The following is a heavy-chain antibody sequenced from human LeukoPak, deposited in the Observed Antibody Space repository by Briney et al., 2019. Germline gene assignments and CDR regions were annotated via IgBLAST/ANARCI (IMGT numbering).Heavy chain of an antibody. V-gene: IGHV3-64*01. CDR3: ARVGSDYIGYFDY. CDR2: ISSNGGST. CDR1: GFTFSSYA. D-gene: IGHD4-11*01. J-gene: IGHJ4*02. Sequence: GGSLRLSCAVSGFTFSSYAMHWVRQAPGKGLEYVSAISSNGGSTYYANSVKGRFTISRDNSKNTLYLQMGSLRAEDMAVYYCARVGSDYIGYFDYWGQGTLVTVSS.